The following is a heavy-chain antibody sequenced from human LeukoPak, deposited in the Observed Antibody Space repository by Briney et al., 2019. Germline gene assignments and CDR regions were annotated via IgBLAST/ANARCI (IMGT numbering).Heavy chain of an antibody. CDR2: IYFSGST. Sequence: PSETLSLTCTVSGGSISSSTYYWGWIRQPPGKGLESIGSIYFSGSTYYNPSLKSRVTISVDTSKNQCSLKLSSVTAADTAVYFCARAPRGYTTSNWFDPWGQGTLVTVSS. CDR3: ARAPRGYTTSNWFDP. V-gene: IGHV4-39*01. J-gene: IGHJ5*02. D-gene: IGHD5-18*01. CDR1: GGSISSSTYY.